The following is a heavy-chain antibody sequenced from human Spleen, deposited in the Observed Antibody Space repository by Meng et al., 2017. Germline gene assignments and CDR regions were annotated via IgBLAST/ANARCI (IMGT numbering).Heavy chain of an antibody. CDR3: AREPFLGYCSSTSCYYAFSAYYGMDV. J-gene: IGHJ6*02. D-gene: IGHD2-2*01. Sequence: GESLKISCAASGFTFSNAWMSWVRQAPGKGLEWVSSICGDSTYYADSVKGRFTISRDNAKNTLYLQMNSLRAEDTAVYYCAREPFLGYCSSTSCYYAFSAYYGMDVWGQGTTVTVSS. V-gene: IGHV3-74*01. CDR1: GFTFSNAW. CDR2: ICGDST.